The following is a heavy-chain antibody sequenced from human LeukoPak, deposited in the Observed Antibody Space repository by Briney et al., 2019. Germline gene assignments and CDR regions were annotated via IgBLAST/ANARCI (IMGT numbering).Heavy chain of an antibody. Sequence: GASVKVSCKASGYTFTSYGISWVRQAPGQGLEWMGWISAYNGNTNYAQKLQGRVTMTTDTSTSTAYMELSSLRSEDTAVYYCATIGTDYVWGSYPRWGQGTLVTVSS. CDR2: ISAYNGNT. CDR3: ATIGTDYVWGSYPR. CDR1: GYTFTSYG. V-gene: IGHV1-18*01. D-gene: IGHD3-16*02. J-gene: IGHJ4*02.